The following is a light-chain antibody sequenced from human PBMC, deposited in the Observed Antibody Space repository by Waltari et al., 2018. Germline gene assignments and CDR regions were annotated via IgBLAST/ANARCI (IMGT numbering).Light chain of an antibody. CDR2: DVT. CDR3: QVWDGTKNHPYVL. CDR1: QFGHDG. V-gene: IGLV3-21*02. J-gene: IGLJ2*01. Sequence: SYVLTQAPSVSVAPGQTAKITCGGSQFGHDGGSWYQQRQGQAPVQVIYDVTDRPSGIPDRFSGSKSGSTATRTISRVEDGDEAEYYGQVWDGTKNHPYVLFGGGTKLTVL.